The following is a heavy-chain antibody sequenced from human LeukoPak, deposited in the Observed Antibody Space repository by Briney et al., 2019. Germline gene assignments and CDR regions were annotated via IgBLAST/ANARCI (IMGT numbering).Heavy chain of an antibody. J-gene: IGHJ4*02. V-gene: IGHV4-39*07. Sequence: SETLSLTCTVSGGSISSISYYWGGIRQPPGKGLEWIGSIYYSGSTYYNPSLKSRVTISVDTSKNQFSLKLSSVTAADTAVYYCARLPLNYDILTGYSNINPYFDYWGQGTLVTVSS. CDR2: IYYSGST. CDR1: GGSISSISYY. D-gene: IGHD3-9*01. CDR3: ARLPLNYDILTGYSNINPYFDY.